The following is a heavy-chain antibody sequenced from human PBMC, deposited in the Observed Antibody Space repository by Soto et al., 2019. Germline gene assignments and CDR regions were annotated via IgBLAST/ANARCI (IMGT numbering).Heavy chain of an antibody. V-gene: IGHV3-66*01. J-gene: IGHJ4*02. D-gene: IGHD6-19*01. CDR1: GFTVSNNY. Sequence: GGSLRLSCAPSGFTVSNNYMSSVRRAPGKGLEWVSVIHSGGGTYYADSVRGRFTLSRDNSKNTLYPQMNSLRAEDTAVYYCARTRVAVAEHPFDYWGQGTLVTVSS. CDR3: ARTRVAVAEHPFDY. CDR2: IHSGGGT.